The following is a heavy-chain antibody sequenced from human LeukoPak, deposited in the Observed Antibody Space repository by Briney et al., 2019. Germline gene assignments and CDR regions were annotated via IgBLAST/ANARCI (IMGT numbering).Heavy chain of an antibody. CDR2: IIPIFGTA. Sequence: SVKVSCKASGGTFSSYAISWVRQAPGQGLEWMGGIIPIFGTANYAQKFQGRVTITADESTSTAYMELSSLRSEDTTVYYCARDPHRYDSSGYYFVYWGQGTLVTVSS. CDR1: GGTFSSYA. J-gene: IGHJ4*02. V-gene: IGHV1-69*13. CDR3: ARDPHRYDSSGYYFVY. D-gene: IGHD3-22*01.